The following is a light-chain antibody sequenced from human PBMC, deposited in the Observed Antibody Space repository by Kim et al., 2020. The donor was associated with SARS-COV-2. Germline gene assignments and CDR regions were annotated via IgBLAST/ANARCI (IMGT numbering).Light chain of an antibody. J-gene: IGLJ1*01. CDR1: SSDVGAYNY. V-gene: IGLV2-14*01. Sequence: QSALTQPASVSVSPLPSLPISCTGTSSDVGAYNYVSWYQLHPGKAPELMVFDVSERPSGRANRFSGSKSGNTASLTITGRQAEDEADYYCCSYATSRSYVFGTGTTVTV. CDR2: DVS. CDR3: CSYATSRSYV.